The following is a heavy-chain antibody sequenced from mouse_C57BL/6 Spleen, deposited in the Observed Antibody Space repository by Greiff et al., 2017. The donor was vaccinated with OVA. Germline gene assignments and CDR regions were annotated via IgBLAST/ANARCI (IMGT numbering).Heavy chain of an antibody. Sequence: QVQLQQSGPELVKPGASVKISCKASGYALRSSRMNWVKQRPGKGLEWIGRLYPGDGDTNYNGKFQGKAPLTADKSASTAYMQLSSRTSEDSSVYFCARESGRGMDYWGQGASVTVSS. CDR3: ARESGRGMDY. D-gene: IGHD1-3*01. CDR1: GYALRSSR. CDR2: LYPGDGDT. V-gene: IGHV1-82*01. J-gene: IGHJ4*01.